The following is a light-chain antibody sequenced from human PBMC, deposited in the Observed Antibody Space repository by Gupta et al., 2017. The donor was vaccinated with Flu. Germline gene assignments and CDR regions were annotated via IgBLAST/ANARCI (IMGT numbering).Light chain of an antibody. V-gene: IGKV1-39*01. Sequence: SSLSASVGDRVTITCRASHSISNYLNWYQKKPGEAPKLLIYRASSWQSGVPSRFSGSGSGTDFTLTISSRQPEDRASYFCLQSYSTPLLTFGHGTKVDIK. J-gene: IGKJ1*01. CDR3: LQSYSTPLLT. CDR1: HSISNY. CDR2: RAS.